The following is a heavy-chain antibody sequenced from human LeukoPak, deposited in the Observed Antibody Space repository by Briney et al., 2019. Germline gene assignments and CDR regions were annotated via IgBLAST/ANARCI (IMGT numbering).Heavy chain of an antibody. Sequence: SETLSLTCTVSGGSISSYYWSWIRQPPGKGLEWIGYIYYSGSTNYNPSLKSRVTISVDTSKNQFSLKLSSVTAADTAVYYCARVLRYFDWLAWFDPWGQGTLVTVSS. CDR3: ARVLRYFDWLAWFDP. CDR1: GGSISSYY. V-gene: IGHV4-59*12. D-gene: IGHD3-9*01. CDR2: IYYSGST. J-gene: IGHJ5*02.